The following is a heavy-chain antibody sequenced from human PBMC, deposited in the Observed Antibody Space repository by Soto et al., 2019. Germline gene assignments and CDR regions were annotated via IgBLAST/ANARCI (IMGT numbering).Heavy chain of an antibody. CDR2: INHSGST. V-gene: IGHV4-34*01. CDR3: ARGCRISFLYGMDV. CDR1: GGSFSGYY. D-gene: IGHD2-15*01. Sequence: QVQLQQWGAGLLKPSETLSLTCAVYGGSFSGYYWSWIRQPPGKGLEWIGEINHSGSTNYNPSLKLRVTISVDTSKNQFSLKLSSVTAADTAVYYCARGCRISFLYGMDVWGQGTTVTVSS. J-gene: IGHJ6*02.